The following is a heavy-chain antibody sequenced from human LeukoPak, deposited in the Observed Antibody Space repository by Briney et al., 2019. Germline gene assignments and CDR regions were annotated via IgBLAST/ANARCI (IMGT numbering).Heavy chain of an antibody. D-gene: IGHD3-3*02. V-gene: IGHV3-7*04. CDR3: ARDSQHLNFDH. CDR1: GFTFSNYW. J-gene: IGHJ4*02. Sequence: GGSLRLSCAASGFTFSNYWMNWVRQAPGKGLEWVANIKEDGSEKYYVDSVKGRFTISRDNAKNSLYLQMDSLRAEDAAVYYCARDSQHLNFDHWGQGTLVTVSS. CDR2: IKEDGSEK.